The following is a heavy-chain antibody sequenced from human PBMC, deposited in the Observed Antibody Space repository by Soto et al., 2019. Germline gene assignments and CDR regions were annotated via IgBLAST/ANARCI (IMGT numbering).Heavy chain of an antibody. Sequence: QVQLQQWGAGLLKPSETLSLTCAVYGGSFSGYYWTWIRQPPGTGLEWIGEINHSGSTNYNPSLKSRVTISVGTTKTQCSLKLTSGTAAYTSVYYCARDKITGLFDYWGQGTLVTVSS. CDR2: INHSGST. J-gene: IGHJ4*02. CDR1: GGSFSGYY. V-gene: IGHV4-34*01. D-gene: IGHD2-8*02. CDR3: ARDKITGLFDY.